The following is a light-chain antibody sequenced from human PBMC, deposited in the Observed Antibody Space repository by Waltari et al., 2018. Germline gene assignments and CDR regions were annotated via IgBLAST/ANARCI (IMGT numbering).Light chain of an antibody. CDR1: SSDVGGYNY. Sequence: QSALTQPASVSGSPGQSITISCTGTSSDVGGYNYVSWYQKHPGKAPKLLIYDVSNRPSGVSNSFSASKSGNTASLIISGLQAEDEADYYCSSYTSSTTLLLIFGGGTKLTVL. V-gene: IGLV2-14*03. CDR2: DVS. CDR3: SSYTSSTTLLLI. J-gene: IGLJ2*01.